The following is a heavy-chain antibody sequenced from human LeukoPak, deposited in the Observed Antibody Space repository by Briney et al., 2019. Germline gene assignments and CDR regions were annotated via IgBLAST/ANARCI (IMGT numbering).Heavy chain of an antibody. D-gene: IGHD2-15*01. Sequence: PSETLSLTCTVSGYSISSGYYWGWIRQPPGKGLEWIGSIYHSGSTYYNPSLKSRVTISVDTSKNQFSLKLSSVTAADTAVYYCARVIVDGYMDVWGKGTTVTISS. CDR3: ARVIVDGYMDV. V-gene: IGHV4-38-2*02. J-gene: IGHJ6*03. CDR2: IYHSGST. CDR1: GYSISSGYY.